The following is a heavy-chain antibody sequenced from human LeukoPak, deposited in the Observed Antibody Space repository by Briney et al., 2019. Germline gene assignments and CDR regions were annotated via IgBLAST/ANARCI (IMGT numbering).Heavy chain of an antibody. CDR1: GFTFSSSW. J-gene: IGHJ4*02. CDR3: ARDTVGATDY. D-gene: IGHD1-26*01. CDR2: IKPDGSEK. V-gene: IGHV3-7*01. Sequence: GSLRLSCAASGFTFSSSWMSWVRQAPGKGLEWVTNIKPDGSEKYYVDSVKGRFTISRDNAKNSLYLQMKSLRAEDTALYYCARDTVGATDYWGQGTLVTVSS.